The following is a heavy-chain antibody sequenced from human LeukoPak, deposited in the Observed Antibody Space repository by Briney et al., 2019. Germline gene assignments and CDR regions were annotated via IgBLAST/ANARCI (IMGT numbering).Heavy chain of an antibody. Sequence: ASVKVSCKASGYTFTSYGISWVRQAPGQGLEWMGWISAYNGNTNYAQKLQGRVTMTTGTSTSTAYMELRSLRSDDTAVYYCARIGIGYCSSTSCLSDAFDIWGQGTMVTVSS. CDR3: ARIGIGYCSSTSCLSDAFDI. CDR1: GYTFTSYG. J-gene: IGHJ3*02. CDR2: ISAYNGNT. V-gene: IGHV1-18*01. D-gene: IGHD2-2*01.